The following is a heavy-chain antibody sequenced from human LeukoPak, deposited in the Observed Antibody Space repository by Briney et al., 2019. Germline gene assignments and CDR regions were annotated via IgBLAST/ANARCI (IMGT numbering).Heavy chain of an antibody. V-gene: IGHV1-18*01. Sequence: ASVKVSCKASGYTLTSYGISWVRQAPGQGLEWMGWISAYNGNTNYAQKLQGRVTMTTDTSTSTAYMELRSLRSDDTAVYYCARGGGYCSSTSCPFFDYWGQGTLVTVSS. J-gene: IGHJ4*02. CDR3: ARGGGYCSSTSCPFFDY. CDR2: ISAYNGNT. D-gene: IGHD2-2*01. CDR1: GYTLTSYG.